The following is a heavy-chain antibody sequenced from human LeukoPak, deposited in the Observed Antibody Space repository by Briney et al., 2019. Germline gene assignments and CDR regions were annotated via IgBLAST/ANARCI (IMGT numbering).Heavy chain of an antibody. D-gene: IGHD3-10*01. J-gene: IGHJ4*02. CDR1: GFTFSTYS. V-gene: IGHV3-21*01. CDR2: ISSNGTYI. CDR3: ARGIGNYGSYYFDY. Sequence: GGSLRLSCAASGFTFSTYSMTWVRQAPGKGLEWVSSISSNGTYIFDADSLKGRFTISRDNAKNSLYLQMNSLRAEDTAFYYCARGIGNYGSYYFDYWGQGTLVTVSS.